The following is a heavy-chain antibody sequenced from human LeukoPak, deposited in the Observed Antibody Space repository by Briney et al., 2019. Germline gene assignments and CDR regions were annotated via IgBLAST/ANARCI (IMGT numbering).Heavy chain of an antibody. CDR3: ASIYYRSGIAVADKGGWFDP. V-gene: IGHV3-30*04. J-gene: IGHJ5*02. Sequence: GGSLRLSCAASGFTFSSYAMHWVRQAPGKGLEWVAVISYDGSNKYDADSVKGRFTISRDNSKNTLYLQMNSLRAEDTAVYYCASIYYRSGIAVADKGGWFDPWGQGTLVTVSS. D-gene: IGHD6-19*01. CDR2: ISYDGSNK. CDR1: GFTFSSYA.